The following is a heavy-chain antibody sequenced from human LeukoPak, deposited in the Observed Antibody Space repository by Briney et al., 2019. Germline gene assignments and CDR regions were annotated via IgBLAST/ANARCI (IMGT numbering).Heavy chain of an antibody. CDR2: TSAYNGNI. V-gene: IGHV1-18*04. Sequence: ASVKVSCKTSGYTFTNFDVSWLRQAPGQGLEWMGWTSAYNGNINYAQKLQGRDTMTTDTSTSTAYMELRSLRSDDTAVYYCARDIGATGTLSFFDYWGQGTLVTVSS. CDR1: GYTFTNFD. D-gene: IGHD6-13*01. J-gene: IGHJ4*02. CDR3: ARDIGATGTLSFFDY.